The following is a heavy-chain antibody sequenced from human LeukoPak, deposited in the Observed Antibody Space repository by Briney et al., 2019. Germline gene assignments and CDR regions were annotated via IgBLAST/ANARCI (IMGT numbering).Heavy chain of an antibody. Sequence: SETLSLTCTVSGGSISSYYWSWIRQPPGKGLEWIGYIYYSGSTYYNPSLKSRVTISVDTSKNQFSLKLSSVTAADTAVYYCARRDGYNPRVDYWGQGTLVTVSS. CDR2: IYYSGST. CDR1: GGSISSYY. J-gene: IGHJ4*02. CDR3: ARRDGYNPRVDY. V-gene: IGHV4-59*06. D-gene: IGHD5-24*01.